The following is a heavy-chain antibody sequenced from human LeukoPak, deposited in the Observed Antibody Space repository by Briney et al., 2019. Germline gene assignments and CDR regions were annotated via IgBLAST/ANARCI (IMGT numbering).Heavy chain of an antibody. CDR2: VSGSGDKT. CDR1: GITFNRYA. J-gene: IGHJ4*02. D-gene: IGHD2-2*01. CDR3: AKDVIPHLNSDSWVEY. Sequence: GGSLRLSCAASGITFNRYAMSWARQAPGKGLEWVSGVSGSGDKTYYADSVKGRFTISRDNSKNTLYLQMNSLRAEDTAVYYCAKDVIPHLNSDSWVEYWGRGTMVTVSS. V-gene: IGHV3-23*01.